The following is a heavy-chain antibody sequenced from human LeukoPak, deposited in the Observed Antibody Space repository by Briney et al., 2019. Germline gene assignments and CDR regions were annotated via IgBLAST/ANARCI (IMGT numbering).Heavy chain of an antibody. CDR2: IYYSGST. Sequence: SETLSLTCTVSGGSVSSGSYYWSWIRQPTGKGLEWIGYIYYSGSTNYNPSLKSRVTISVDTSKNQFSLKLSSVTAADTAVYYCARVRIAAAGLYFDYWGQGTLVTVSS. CDR1: GGSVSSGSYY. CDR3: ARVRIAAAGLYFDY. V-gene: IGHV4-61*01. D-gene: IGHD6-13*01. J-gene: IGHJ4*02.